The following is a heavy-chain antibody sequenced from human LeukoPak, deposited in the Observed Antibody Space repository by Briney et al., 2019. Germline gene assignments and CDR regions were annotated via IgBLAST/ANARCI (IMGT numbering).Heavy chain of an antibody. D-gene: IGHD3-10*01. V-gene: IGHV4-34*01. Sequence: PSETLSLTCAVYGGSFSGYYWSWIRQPPGKGLEWIGEINHSGSTNYNPSLKSRVTISVDTSKNQFSLKLSSVTAADTAVYYCARGDGYGSGSYLLFDYWGQGTLVTVSS. CDR2: INHSGST. CDR3: ARGDGYGSGSYLLFDY. J-gene: IGHJ4*02. CDR1: GGSFSGYY.